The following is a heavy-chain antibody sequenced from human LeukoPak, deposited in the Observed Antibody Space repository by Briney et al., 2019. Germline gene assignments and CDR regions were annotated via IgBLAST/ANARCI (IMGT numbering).Heavy chain of an antibody. V-gene: IGHV6-1*01. D-gene: IGHD3-22*01. Sequence: SQTLSLTCAISGDSVSSNTAAWSWIRQSPSRGLEWLGRTYYRSKWYYQYAVSVRSRITISPDTSKNQFSLQLNSVTSEDTAVYFCARVKDYYDGSVYYFLDYWGQGTLVTVSS. CDR3: ARVKDYYDGSVYYFLDY. CDR1: GDSVSSNTAA. CDR2: TYYRSKWYY. J-gene: IGHJ4*02.